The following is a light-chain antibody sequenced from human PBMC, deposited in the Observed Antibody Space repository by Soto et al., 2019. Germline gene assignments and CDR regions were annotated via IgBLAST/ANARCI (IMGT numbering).Light chain of an antibody. CDR3: CPYAGSSTYV. Sequence: QSALTQPASVSGSPGQSITISCTGTSSDVGSYNVVSWYQQHPGKAPKLMIYEGSKRPSGVSNRFSGSKSGNTASLTISGLQAEDEADYYCCPYAGSSTYVFGTGTKLTVL. CDR1: SSDVGSYNV. CDR2: EGS. V-gene: IGLV2-23*01. J-gene: IGLJ1*01.